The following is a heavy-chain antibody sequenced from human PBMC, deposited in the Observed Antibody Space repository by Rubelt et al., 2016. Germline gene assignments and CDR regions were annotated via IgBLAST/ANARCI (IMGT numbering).Heavy chain of an antibody. J-gene: IGHJ5*02. D-gene: IGHD6-6*01. V-gene: IGHV3-21*04. Sequence: GVRQAPGKGLEWVSSISSSSSYIYYADSVKGRFTISRDNAKNSLYLQMNSLRAEDTALYYCAKDGVTYSSSSPNWFDPWGQGTLVTVSS. CDR3: AKDGVTYSSSSPNWFDP. CDR2: ISSSSSYI.